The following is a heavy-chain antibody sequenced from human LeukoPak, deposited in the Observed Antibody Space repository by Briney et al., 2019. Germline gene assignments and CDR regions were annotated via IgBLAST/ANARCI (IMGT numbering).Heavy chain of an antibody. CDR3: ARGVSSSWYNWFDP. V-gene: IGHV3-48*04. J-gene: IGHJ5*02. D-gene: IGHD6-13*01. CDR1: GFTFRSYS. Sequence: GGSLRLSCAASGFTFRSYSMNWVRQAPGKGLEWVSYISSSGSTIYYADSVKGRFTISRDNAKNSLYLQMNSLRAEDTAVYYCARGVSSSWYNWFDPWGQGTLVTVSS. CDR2: ISSSGSTI.